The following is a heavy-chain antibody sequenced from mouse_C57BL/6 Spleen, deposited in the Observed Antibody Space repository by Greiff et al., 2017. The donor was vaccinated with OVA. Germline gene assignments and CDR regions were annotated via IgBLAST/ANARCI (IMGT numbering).Heavy chain of an antibody. CDR2: IHPNSGST. Sequence: VQLQQPGAELVKPGASVKLSCKASGYTFTSYWMHWVKQRPGQGLEWIGMIHPNSGSTNYNEKFKSKATLTVYKSSSTAYMQLSSLTSEDSAVYYCANYYGSSSYAMDYWGQGTSVTVSS. J-gene: IGHJ4*01. CDR3: ANYYGSSSYAMDY. CDR1: GYTFTSYW. V-gene: IGHV1-64*01. D-gene: IGHD1-1*01.